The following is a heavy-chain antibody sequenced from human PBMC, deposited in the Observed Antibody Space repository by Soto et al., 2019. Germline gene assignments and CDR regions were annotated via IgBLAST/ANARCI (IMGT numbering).Heavy chain of an antibody. CDR3: APTRISGRVHHKFHSGMDG. Sequence: SGPTLVNPTHTLTLTCSFSGFSLTTHGLCVSWIRQPPGKALEWLALIDWDDGKYYNTSLKTRLTISKDTPKNQVVLTMANVDPFETATYFCAPTRISGRVHHKFHSGMDGWRQGTTVTISS. CDR1: GFSLTTHGLC. CDR2: IDWDDGK. D-gene: IGHD1-26*01. V-gene: IGHV2-70*12. J-gene: IGHJ6*02.